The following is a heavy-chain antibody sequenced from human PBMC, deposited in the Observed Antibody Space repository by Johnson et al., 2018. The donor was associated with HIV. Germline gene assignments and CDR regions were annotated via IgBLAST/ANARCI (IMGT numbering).Heavy chain of an antibody. J-gene: IGHJ3*02. D-gene: IGHD5-24*01. Sequence: QVQLVESGGGVVQPGRSLRLSCAASGFTFSSYGMHWVRQAPGKGLEWVAFIRYDGSNKYYADSVKGRFTISRDNSKNTLYLQMNSLRAEDTAVYYCARPGEGRDASVFRAFDIWGQGTMVTVSS. CDR3: ARPGEGRDASVFRAFDI. V-gene: IGHV3-33*08. CDR2: IRYDGSNK. CDR1: GFTFSSYG.